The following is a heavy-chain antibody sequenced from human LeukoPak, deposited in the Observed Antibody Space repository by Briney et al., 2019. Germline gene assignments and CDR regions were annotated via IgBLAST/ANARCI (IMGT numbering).Heavy chain of an antibody. CDR1: GGSIRSYY. J-gene: IGHJ4*02. Sequence: PSETLSLTCTVSGGSIRSYYWSWIRQPAGKGLEWIGRIYTSGSTNYNPSLKSRVTISLDTSKNQFSLKLSSVTAADTAVYYCAGHHPRNTVDFWGQGTLVTVSS. CDR2: IYTSGST. CDR3: AGHHPRNTVDF. V-gene: IGHV4-4*07. D-gene: IGHD2/OR15-2a*01.